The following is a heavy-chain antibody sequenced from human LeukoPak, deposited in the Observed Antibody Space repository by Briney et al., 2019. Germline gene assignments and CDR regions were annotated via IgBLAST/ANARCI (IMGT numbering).Heavy chain of an antibody. V-gene: IGHV4-59*11. CDR2: IYYSGST. CDR3: ARGRYYDFWSGYFGWFDP. J-gene: IGHJ5*02. Sequence: SETLSLTCTVSGGSISSHYWSWIRQPPGKGLEWIRYIYYSGSTNYNPSLKSRVTISVDTSKNQFSLKLSSVTAADTAVYYCARGRYYDFWSGYFGWFDPWGQGTLVTVSS. CDR1: GGSISSHY. D-gene: IGHD3-3*01.